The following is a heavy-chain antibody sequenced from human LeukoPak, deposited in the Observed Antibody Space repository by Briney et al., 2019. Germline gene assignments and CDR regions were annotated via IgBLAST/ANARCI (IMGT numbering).Heavy chain of an antibody. V-gene: IGHV4-39*07. Sequence: SSETLSLTCTVSGGSISSYYWGWIRQPPGKGLEWIGSIYYSGSTNYNPSLKSRVTISVDTSKNQFSLKLTSVTAADTAVYYCARLSGNYVGYYFDYWGQGTLVTVSS. CDR3: ARLSGNYVGYYFDY. J-gene: IGHJ4*02. CDR1: GGSISSYY. CDR2: IYYSGST. D-gene: IGHD1-26*01.